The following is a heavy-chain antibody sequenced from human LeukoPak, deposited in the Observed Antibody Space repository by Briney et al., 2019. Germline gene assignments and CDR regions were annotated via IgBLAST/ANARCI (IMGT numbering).Heavy chain of an antibody. CDR2: IWYDGSNK. CDR3: ARGGGDYDVAGYYYYYGMDV. J-gene: IGHJ6*02. CDR1: GFTFSSYG. D-gene: IGHD4-17*01. Sequence: GGSLRLSCAASGFTFSSYGMHWVRQAPGKGLEWVAVIWYDGSNKYYADSVKGRFTISRDNSKNTLYLRMNSLRAEDTAVYYCARGGGDYDVAGYYYYYGMDVWGQGTTVTVSS. V-gene: IGHV3-33*01.